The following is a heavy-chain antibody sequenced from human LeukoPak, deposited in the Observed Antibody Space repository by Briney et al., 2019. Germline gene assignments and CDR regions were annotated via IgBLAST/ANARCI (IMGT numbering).Heavy chain of an antibody. D-gene: IGHD3-10*01. Sequence: ASVKVSCKASGYTFTSYDINWVRQATGQGLEWMGWMNPNSGNTGYAQKFQGRVTMTRNTSISTAYMELSSLRSEDTAVYYCARGSTNYYGSGSYYPPSNWFDSWGQGTLVTVSS. J-gene: IGHJ5*01. CDR2: MNPNSGNT. CDR1: GYTFTSYD. CDR3: ARGSTNYYGSGSYYPPSNWFDS. V-gene: IGHV1-8*01.